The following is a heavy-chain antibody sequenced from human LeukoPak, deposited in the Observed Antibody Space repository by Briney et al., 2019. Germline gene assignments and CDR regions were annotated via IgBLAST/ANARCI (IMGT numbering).Heavy chain of an antibody. J-gene: IGHJ4*02. V-gene: IGHV3-49*04. Sequence: PGRSLTLSCTSSGFTFGDYALSWVRQARGKGGDWVGFINYKDYWGPTVYGASVRARYTISRDDSKSIAYVHENSQKPEHTAVYYCTRDLLITGTTAAYWGQGTLVTVSS. CDR1: GFTFGDYA. D-gene: IGHD1-7*01. CDR3: TRDLLITGTTAAY. CDR2: INYKDYWGPT.